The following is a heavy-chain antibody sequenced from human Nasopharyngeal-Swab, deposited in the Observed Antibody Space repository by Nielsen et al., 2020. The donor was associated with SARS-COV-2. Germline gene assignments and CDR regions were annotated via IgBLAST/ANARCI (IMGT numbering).Heavy chain of an antibody. D-gene: IGHD6-6*01. Sequence: WIRKPQGKGLEGIGYIYYSGSTNYNPSLKSRVTISVDTSKNQFSLKLSSVTAADTAVYYCARGYSSSYFSYYYYGLDVWGQGTTVTVSS. CDR3: ARGYSSSYFSYYYYGLDV. CDR2: IYYSGST. J-gene: IGHJ6*02. V-gene: IGHV4-59*01.